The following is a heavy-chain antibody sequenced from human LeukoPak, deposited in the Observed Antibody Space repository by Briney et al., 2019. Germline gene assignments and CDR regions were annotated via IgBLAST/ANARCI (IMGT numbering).Heavy chain of an antibody. CDR2: IKQDGSEK. J-gene: IGHJ6*03. Sequence: PGGSLRLSCAASGFTVSSNYMSWVRQAPGKGLEWVANIKQDGSEKYYVDSVKGRFTISRDNAKNSLYLQMNSLRAEDTAIYYCANDVGDGEWYYYMDVWGKGTTVTISS. CDR1: GFTVSSNY. D-gene: IGHD5-24*01. V-gene: IGHV3-7*03. CDR3: ANDVGDGEWYYYMDV.